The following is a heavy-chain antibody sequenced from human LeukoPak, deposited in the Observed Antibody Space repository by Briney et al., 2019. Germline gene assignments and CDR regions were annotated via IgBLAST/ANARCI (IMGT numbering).Heavy chain of an antibody. CDR3: ARRGGYYPNYWYFDL. D-gene: IGHD3-3*01. CDR2: IYYSGST. Sequence: SETLSLTCTVSGGSISSSSYYWGWIRQPPGKGLEWIGSIYYSGSTYYNPSLKSRVTISVDTSKNQFSLKLSSVTAADTAVYYCARRGGYYPNYWYFDLWGRGTLVTVSS. CDR1: GGSISSSSYY. V-gene: IGHV4-39*01. J-gene: IGHJ2*01.